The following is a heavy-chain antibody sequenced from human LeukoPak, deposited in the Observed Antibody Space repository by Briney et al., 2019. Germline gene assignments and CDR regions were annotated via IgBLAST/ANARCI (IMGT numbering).Heavy chain of an antibody. CDR3: AKDYSSSWSVDY. V-gene: IGHV3-30*18. Sequence: GGSLRLSCAASGFTFSSYGMHWVRQAPGKGLEWVAVISYDGSNKYYADSVKGRFTISRDNSKNTLYLQMNSLRAEDTAVYYCAKDYSSSWSVDYWGQETLVTVSS. J-gene: IGHJ4*02. D-gene: IGHD6-13*01. CDR1: GFTFSSYG. CDR2: ISYDGSNK.